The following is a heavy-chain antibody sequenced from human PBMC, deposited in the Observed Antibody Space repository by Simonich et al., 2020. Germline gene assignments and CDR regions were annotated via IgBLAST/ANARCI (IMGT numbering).Heavy chain of an antibody. V-gene: IGHV3-23*01. CDR3: AKRSGVSITGTFDY. J-gene: IGHJ4*02. Sequence: EVQLLESGGGLVQPGGSLRLSCAASGFTFSSYAMSWVRQAPGEGWAWVSAISGSGGSTYSADSVKGRFTISRDNSKNTLYLQMNSLRAEDTAVYYCAKRSGVSITGTFDYWGQGTLVTVSS. CDR2: ISGSGGST. CDR1: GFTFSSYA. D-gene: IGHD1-7*01.